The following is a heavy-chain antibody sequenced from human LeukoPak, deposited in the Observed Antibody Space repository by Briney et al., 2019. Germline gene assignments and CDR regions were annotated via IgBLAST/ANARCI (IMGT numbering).Heavy chain of an antibody. CDR2: INPNSGGT. V-gene: IGHV1-2*02. Sequence: ASVKVSCKASGNTFTTYDFNWVRQAPGQGLEWMGWINPNSGGTNYAQKFQGRVTMTRDTSISTAYMELSRLRSDDTAVYYCARNYGGNSPFDYWGQGTPVTVSS. CDR1: GNTFTTYD. D-gene: IGHD4-23*01. J-gene: IGHJ4*02. CDR3: ARNYGGNSPFDY.